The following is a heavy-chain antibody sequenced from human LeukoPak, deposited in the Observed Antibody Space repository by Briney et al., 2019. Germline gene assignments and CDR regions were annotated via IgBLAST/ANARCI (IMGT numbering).Heavy chain of an antibody. CDR1: GFTFDDYA. D-gene: IGHD6-13*01. CDR3: AKDFDIAAAGTPVDY. J-gene: IGHJ4*02. CDR2: ISWNSGSI. V-gene: IGHV3-9*01. Sequence: GGSLRLSCAASGFTFDDYAMHWVRHAPGKGLEWVSGISWNSGSIGYADSVKGRFTISRDNAKNSLYLQMNSLRAEDTALYYCAKDFDIAAAGTPVDYWGQGTLVTVSS.